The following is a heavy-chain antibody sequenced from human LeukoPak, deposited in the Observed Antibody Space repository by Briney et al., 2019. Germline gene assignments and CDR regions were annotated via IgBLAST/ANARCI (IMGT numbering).Heavy chain of an antibody. CDR2: VSSDGSDK. CDR1: GFTFIDYT. CDR3: ARAHSASWYAAY. D-gene: IGHD6-13*01. V-gene: IGHV3-30*04. Sequence: PGRSLRLSCATSGFTFIDYTMHWVRLAPGEGPEWVALVSSDGSDKQYAASVKGRFTISRDDSKNTAYLDMNTLKDEDTAVYYCARAHSASWYAAYWGHGTRVTVSS. J-gene: IGHJ4*03.